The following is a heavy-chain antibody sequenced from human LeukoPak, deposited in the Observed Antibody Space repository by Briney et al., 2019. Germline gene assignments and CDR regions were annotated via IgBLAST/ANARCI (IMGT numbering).Heavy chain of an antibody. CDR3: ARGYSSGWGGGYYYYYMDV. Sequence: SETLSLTCTVSGGSISSYYWSWIRQPPGKGLEWIGYIYYSGSTNYNPSLKSRVTISVDTSKNQFSLKLSSVTAADTAVYYCARGYSSGWGGGYYYYYMDVWGKGTTVTISS. J-gene: IGHJ6*03. CDR1: GGSISSYY. CDR2: IYYSGST. V-gene: IGHV4-59*01. D-gene: IGHD6-19*01.